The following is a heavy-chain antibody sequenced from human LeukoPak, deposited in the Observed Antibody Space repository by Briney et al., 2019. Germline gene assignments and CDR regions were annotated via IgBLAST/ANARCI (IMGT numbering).Heavy chain of an antibody. Sequence: PGGSLRLSCAASGFTFSSYAMSWVRQAPGKGLEWVSAISGSGGSTYYADSVKGRFTISRDNSKNTLYLQMNSLRAEDTAVYYCAKDYGSGSTYYVDYWGQGTLVTVSS. D-gene: IGHD3-10*01. CDR1: GFTFSSYA. CDR3: AKDYGSGSTYYVDY. V-gene: IGHV3-23*01. J-gene: IGHJ4*02. CDR2: ISGSGGST.